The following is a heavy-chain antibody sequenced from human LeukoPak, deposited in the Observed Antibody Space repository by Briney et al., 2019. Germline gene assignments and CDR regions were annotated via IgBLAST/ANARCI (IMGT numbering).Heavy chain of an antibody. Sequence: SETLSLTCAVYGGSFSGYYWSWIRQPPGKGLEWIGEINHSGSTNYNPSLKSRVTISVDTSKNQFSLKLSSVTAADTAVYYCAREIVSAMIVVVITPAAFDIWGQGTMVTVSS. J-gene: IGHJ3*02. CDR2: INHSGST. CDR1: GGSFSGYY. V-gene: IGHV4-34*01. CDR3: AREIVSAMIVVVITPAAFDI. D-gene: IGHD3-22*01.